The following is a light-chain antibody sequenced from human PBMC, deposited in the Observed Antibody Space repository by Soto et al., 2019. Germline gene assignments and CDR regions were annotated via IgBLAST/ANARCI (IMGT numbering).Light chain of an antibody. J-gene: IGLJ2*01. CDR1: SGHSSYA. CDR2: LYSDGSH. CDR3: QTWGSGIRVV. V-gene: IGLV4-69*01. Sequence: QSVLTQSPSASASLGASVKLTCTLSSGHSSYAIAWHQQQPEKGPRYLMKLYSDGSHSKGDGIPDRFSGSSSGAERYLTISSLHSEDEADYYCQTWGSGIRVVFGGGTKVTVL.